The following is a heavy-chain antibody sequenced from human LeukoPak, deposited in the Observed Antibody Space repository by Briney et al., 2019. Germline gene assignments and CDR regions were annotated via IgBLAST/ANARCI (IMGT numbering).Heavy chain of an antibody. CDR3: ARSLARRDQFDY. D-gene: IGHD1-14*01. CDR1: GGSISSGTYY. Sequence: SETLSLTCTVSGGSISSGTYYWSWIRQTPGKGLEWIGRMYTSGSTNYNPSLKSRVTISVDTSKNQFSLKLSSVTAADTAVYYCARSLARRDQFDYWGQGTLVTVSS. J-gene: IGHJ4*02. CDR2: MYTSGST. V-gene: IGHV4-61*02.